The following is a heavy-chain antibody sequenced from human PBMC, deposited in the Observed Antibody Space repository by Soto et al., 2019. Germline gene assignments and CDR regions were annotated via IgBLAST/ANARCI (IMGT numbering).Heavy chain of an antibody. Sequence: GGSLRLSCAASGFTFSSYGMHWVRQAPGKGLEWVAVISYDGSNKYYADSVKGRFTISRDNSKNTLYLQMNSLRAEDTAVYYCAKDYYITMVRGVIWLDYWGQGTLVTVSS. J-gene: IGHJ4*02. CDR3: AKDYYITMVRGVIWLDY. CDR2: ISYDGSNK. D-gene: IGHD3-10*01. V-gene: IGHV3-30*18. CDR1: GFTFSSYG.